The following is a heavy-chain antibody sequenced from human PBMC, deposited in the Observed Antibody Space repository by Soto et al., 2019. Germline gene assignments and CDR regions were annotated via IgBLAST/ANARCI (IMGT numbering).Heavy chain of an antibody. D-gene: IGHD3-22*01. CDR1: DESLSDYY. CDR2: IHPSGST. V-gene: IGHV4-34*01. J-gene: IGHJ3*02. Sequence: SETLSLTCAVYDESLSDYYYTWTRQPPGKGLEWIGEIHPSGSTNYNPSLKSRVTISVDTSKNQFSLKLSSVTAADTAVYYCARVTYYYDSSGYYYNAFDIWGQGTMVTVSS. CDR3: ARVTYYYDSSGYYYNAFDI.